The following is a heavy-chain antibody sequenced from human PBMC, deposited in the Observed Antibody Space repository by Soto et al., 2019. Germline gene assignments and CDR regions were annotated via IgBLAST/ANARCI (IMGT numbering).Heavy chain of an antibody. D-gene: IGHD1-1*01. V-gene: IGHV3-33*01. CDR1: GFTFSSYG. CDR3: ARDVENDGNYYIDA. Sequence: GGSLRLSCAASGFTFSSYGMHWVRQAPGKGLEWVAVIWYDGSNIYYADSVKGRFTISRDNSKNTLYLQMNSLRDEDTAVYYCARDVENDGNYYIDARGKGTTVTVSS. CDR2: IWYDGSNI. J-gene: IGHJ6*03.